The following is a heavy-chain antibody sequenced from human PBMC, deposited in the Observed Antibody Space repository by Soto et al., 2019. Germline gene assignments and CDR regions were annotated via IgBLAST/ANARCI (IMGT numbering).Heavy chain of an antibody. CDR1: GYTFTSYD. CDR2: MNPNSGNT. CDR3: ARGEFGGYDSAGDYYYYYMDV. V-gene: IGHV1-8*01. Sequence: ASVKVSCKASGYTFTSYDINWVRQATGQGLEWMGWMNPNSGNTGYAQKFQGRVTMTRNTSISTAYMELSSLRSEDTAVYYCARGEFGGYDSAGDYYYYYMDVWGKGTTVTVSS. D-gene: IGHD5-12*01. J-gene: IGHJ6*03.